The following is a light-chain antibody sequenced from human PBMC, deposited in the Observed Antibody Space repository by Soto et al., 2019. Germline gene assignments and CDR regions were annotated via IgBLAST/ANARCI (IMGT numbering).Light chain of an antibody. CDR1: SGDVGGYNY. Sequence: QSVLTQPASVSGSPGQSITISCTGTSGDVGGYNYVSWYQRHPGKAPKLIIYDVTNRPSGVSDRFSGFKSGNTASLTISGLRGEDEGDYFCASYISRTFVVFGGGTKLTVL. J-gene: IGLJ2*01. V-gene: IGLV2-14*01. CDR2: DVT. CDR3: ASYISRTFVV.